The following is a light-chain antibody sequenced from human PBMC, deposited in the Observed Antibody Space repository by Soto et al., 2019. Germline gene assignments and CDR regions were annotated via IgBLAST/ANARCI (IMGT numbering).Light chain of an antibody. V-gene: IGKV3-20*01. CDR2: GAS. CDR1: QSVSSSY. Sequence: DNVLTQSSGAPCLAPLERATLSSQASQSVSSSYLAWYQQKPGQAPRLLIYGASSRATGIPDRFSGSGSGTDFTLTINRLEPEDFAVYYCQQYGSPPWTFGQGTKVDIK. J-gene: IGKJ1*01. CDR3: QQYGSPPWT.